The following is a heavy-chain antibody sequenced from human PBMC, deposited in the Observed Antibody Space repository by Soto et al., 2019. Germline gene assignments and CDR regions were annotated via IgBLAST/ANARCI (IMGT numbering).Heavy chain of an antibody. CDR3: ARDTSLEYRVIPPSSYYYYYGMDV. Sequence: GASVKVSCKASGYTFTSYGISWVRQAPGQGLEWMGWISAYNGNTNYAQKLQGRVTMTTDTSTSAAYMELRSLRSDDTAVYYCARDTSLEYRVIPPSSYYYYYGMDVWGQGTTVTVSS. V-gene: IGHV1-18*01. D-gene: IGHD3-3*01. J-gene: IGHJ6*02. CDR2: ISAYNGNT. CDR1: GYTFTSYG.